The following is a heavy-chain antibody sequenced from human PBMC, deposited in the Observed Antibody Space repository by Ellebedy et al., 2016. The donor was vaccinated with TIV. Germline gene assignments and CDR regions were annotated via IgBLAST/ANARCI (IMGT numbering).Heavy chain of an antibody. J-gene: IGHJ4*02. Sequence: GGSLRLXXVASGFTFSTYWMHWVRQAPGKGPVWVARINTGGSTTTYADSVKGRFTISRDNAKNTLYLQMNSLRAEDTAVYYCANDGGGSLDDWGQGTLVTVSS. CDR3: ANDGGGSLDD. CDR2: INTGGSTT. V-gene: IGHV3-74*01. CDR1: GFTFSTYW. D-gene: IGHD1-26*01.